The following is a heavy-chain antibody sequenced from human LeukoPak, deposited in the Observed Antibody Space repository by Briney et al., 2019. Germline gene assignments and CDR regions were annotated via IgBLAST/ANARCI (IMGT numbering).Heavy chain of an antibody. D-gene: IGHD5-24*01. CDR1: GYTFTGYY. Sequence: ASVEVSCKASGYTFTGYYMHWVRQAPGQGLEWMGRINPNSGGTNYAQKFQGRVTITRNTSISTAYMELSSLRSEDTAVYYCARRSIATITLDYWGQGTLVTVSS. CDR3: ARRSIATITLDY. V-gene: IGHV1-2*06. CDR2: INPNSGGT. J-gene: IGHJ4*02.